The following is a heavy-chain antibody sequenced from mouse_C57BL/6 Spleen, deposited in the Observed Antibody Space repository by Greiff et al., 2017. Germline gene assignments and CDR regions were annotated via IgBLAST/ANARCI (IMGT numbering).Heavy chain of an antibody. Sequence: QVQLQQSGAELVKPGASVKMSCKASGYTFTSYWITWVKQRPGQGLEWIGDIYPGSGSTNYNEKFKSKATLTVDKSSSTAYMQLSSLTSEDSAVYYCARFPFITTVVDWYFDVWGTGTTVTVSS. D-gene: IGHD1-1*01. CDR1: GYTFTSYW. J-gene: IGHJ1*03. CDR3: ARFPFITTVVDWYFDV. CDR2: IYPGSGST. V-gene: IGHV1-55*01.